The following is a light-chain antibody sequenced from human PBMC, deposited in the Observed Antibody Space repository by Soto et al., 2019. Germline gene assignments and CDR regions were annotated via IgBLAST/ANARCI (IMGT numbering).Light chain of an antibody. CDR2: GAF. Sequence: EIVMTQSPATLSVSPGERATLSCRASQSVSSNLAWYQQKPGQAPRLLIYGAFTRATGITVRFSGSGSGTEFNLTISIMQSEDFAIYYCQQYKNWPPLLFGGGTKVEIK. CDR1: QSVSSN. V-gene: IGKV3-15*01. J-gene: IGKJ4*01. CDR3: QQYKNWPPLL.